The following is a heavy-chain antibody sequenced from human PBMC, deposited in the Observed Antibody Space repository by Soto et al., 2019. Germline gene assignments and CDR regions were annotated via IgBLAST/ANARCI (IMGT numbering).Heavy chain of an antibody. CDR3: AADLSNDNYYYYGMDV. CDR2: IVVGSGNT. D-gene: IGHD1-1*01. Sequence: ASVKVSCKASGFTFTSSAVQWVRQARGQRLEWIGWIVVGSGNTNYAQKFQERVTITRDMSTSTAYMELSSLRSEDTAVYYCAADLSNDNYYYYGMDVWGQGTTVTVSS. CDR1: GFTFTSSA. V-gene: IGHV1-58*01. J-gene: IGHJ6*02.